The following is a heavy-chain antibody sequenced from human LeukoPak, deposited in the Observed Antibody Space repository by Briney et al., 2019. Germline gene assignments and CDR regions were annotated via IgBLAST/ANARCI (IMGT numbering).Heavy chain of an antibody. V-gene: IGHV4-34*01. Sequence: SETLSLTCAVYGGSFSGYYWSWIRQPPGKGLEWIGEINHSGSTNYDPSLKSRGTISVDTSKNQFSLKLSSVTAADTAVYYCARGRGYCTNGVCYRYYYYYMDVWGIGTTVTVSS. CDR3: ARGRGYCTNGVCYRYYYYYMDV. J-gene: IGHJ6*03. CDR1: GGSFSGYY. CDR2: INHSGST. D-gene: IGHD2-8*01.